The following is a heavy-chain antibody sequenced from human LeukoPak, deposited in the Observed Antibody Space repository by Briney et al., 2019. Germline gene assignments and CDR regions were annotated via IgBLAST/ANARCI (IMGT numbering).Heavy chain of an antibody. V-gene: IGHV4-34*01. D-gene: IGHD1-26*01. CDR2: INHSGST. CDR3: ARGVGAMRNDAFDI. J-gene: IGHJ3*02. Sequence: SETLSLTCAVYGGSFSGYYWSWIRQPPGKGLEWIGEINHSGSTNYNPSLKSRVTISVDTSKNQFSLKLSSVTAADTAVYYCARGVGAMRNDAFDIWGQGTMVTVSS. CDR1: GGSFSGYY.